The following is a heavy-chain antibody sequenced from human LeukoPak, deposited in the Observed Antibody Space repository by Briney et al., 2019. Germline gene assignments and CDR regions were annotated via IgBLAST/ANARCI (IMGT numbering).Heavy chain of an antibody. V-gene: IGHV4-59*01. D-gene: IGHD6-6*01. CDR3: ARDWGVSARPGYMDA. CDR1: GGSLSSYY. Sequence: SETLSLTCTVSGGSLSSYYWSWIRQPPGKGLEWIGYIYYSGSTNYNPSLKSRVTISVDTSKNQSSLKLSSVTAADTAVYYCARDWGVSARPGYMDAWGKGTTVTVSS. CDR2: IYYSGST. J-gene: IGHJ6*03.